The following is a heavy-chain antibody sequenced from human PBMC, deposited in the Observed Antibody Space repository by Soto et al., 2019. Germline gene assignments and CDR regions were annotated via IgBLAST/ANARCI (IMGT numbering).Heavy chain of an antibody. CDR2: IWYDGSNK. D-gene: IGHD2-2*02. Sequence: GGPLRLSCAASGFTFSSYGMHWVRQAPGKGLEWVAVIWYDGSNKYYADSVKGRFTISRDNSKNTLYLQMNSLRAEDTAVYYCARSPEGSYCSSTSCYKGFDYWGQGTLVTVSS. CDR1: GFTFSSYG. CDR3: ARSPEGSYCSSTSCYKGFDY. J-gene: IGHJ4*02. V-gene: IGHV3-33*01.